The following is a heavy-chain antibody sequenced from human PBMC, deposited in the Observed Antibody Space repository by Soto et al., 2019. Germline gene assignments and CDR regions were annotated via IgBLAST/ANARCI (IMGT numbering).Heavy chain of an antibody. D-gene: IGHD3-16*01. CDR1: GFTFSAFA. J-gene: IGHJ5*02. CDR2: ISGSGGST. V-gene: IGHV3-23*01. Sequence: GGSLRLSCAASGFTFSAFAMSWVRQAPGKGLEWVSAISGSGGSTYYADSVKGRFTISRDNSKNTLYLQMNSLRAEDTAVYYCSKLGSDFLNWFDPWGQGTLVTVSS. CDR3: SKLGSDFLNWFDP.